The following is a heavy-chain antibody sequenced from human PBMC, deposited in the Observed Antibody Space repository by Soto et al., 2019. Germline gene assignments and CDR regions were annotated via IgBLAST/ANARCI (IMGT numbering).Heavy chain of an antibody. V-gene: IGHV4-39*01. CDR2: VCYRGTT. Sequence: SETLSLTCTVSGDSIDTSSYCWGWIRQPPGKGLEWIGSVCYRGTTYYNPSLKSRLTISVDTSKRQFSLKLSSVTAADTAVFYCARQGEHSSSYFFDSWGQGTLVTVSS. CDR1: GDSIDTSSYC. J-gene: IGHJ4*02. CDR3: ARQGEHSSSYFFDS. D-gene: IGHD6-6*01.